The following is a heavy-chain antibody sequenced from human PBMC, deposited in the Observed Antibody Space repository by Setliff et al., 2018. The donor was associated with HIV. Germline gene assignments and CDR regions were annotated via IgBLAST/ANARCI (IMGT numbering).Heavy chain of an antibody. CDR1: GGSINNYF. Sequence: PSETLSLTCTVSGGSINNYFWSWIRQSPGRGLEWIGYIYYSGETNYNPSLKSRVTISVDTSKNQFSLKLCSVTAADTAVYYCARDFKRYNSPCRFDPWGQGTLVTVSS. CDR2: IYYSGET. V-gene: IGHV4-59*12. CDR3: ARDFKRYNSPCRFDP. J-gene: IGHJ5*02. D-gene: IGHD6-13*01.